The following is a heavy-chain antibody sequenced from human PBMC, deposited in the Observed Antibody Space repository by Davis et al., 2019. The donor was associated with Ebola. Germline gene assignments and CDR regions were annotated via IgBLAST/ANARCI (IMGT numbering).Heavy chain of an antibody. CDR1: GYTFTSYG. V-gene: IGHV1-18*01. CDR3: ARPDLYSSSSDYYYYYGMDV. D-gene: IGHD6-6*01. Sequence: ASVKVSCKASGYTFTSYGISWVRQAPGQGLEWMGWISAYNGNTNYAQKLQGRVTMTRNTSISTAYMELSSLRSEDTAVYYCARPDLYSSSSDYYYYYGMDVWGQGTTVTVSS. J-gene: IGHJ6*02. CDR2: ISAYNGNT.